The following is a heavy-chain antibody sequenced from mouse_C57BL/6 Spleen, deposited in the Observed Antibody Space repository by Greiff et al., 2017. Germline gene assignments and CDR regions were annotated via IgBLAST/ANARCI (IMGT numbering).Heavy chain of an antibody. D-gene: IGHD2-1*01. V-gene: IGHV14-1*01. CDR3: TRAYGNFWAY. CDR2: IDPEDGDT. CDR1: GFNIKDYY. J-gene: IGHJ3*01. Sequence: EVQLQQSGAELVRPGASVKLSCTASGFNIKDYYMHWVKQRPEQGLEWIGRIDPEDGDTEYAPKFQGKATMTADTSSNTAYLQLSSRTSEDTAVYYCTRAYGNFWAYWGQGTLVTVSA.